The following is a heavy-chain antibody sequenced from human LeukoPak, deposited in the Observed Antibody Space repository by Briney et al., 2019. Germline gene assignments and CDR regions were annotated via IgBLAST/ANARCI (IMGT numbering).Heavy chain of an antibody. CDR1: GFTFSSYG. CDR3: VTVSDPTTMGSSTYSSSWYLRD. CDR2: ISYDGSNK. Sequence: GRSLRLSCAASGFTFSSYGMHWVRQAPGKGLEWVAVISYDGSNKYYADSVKGRFTISRNNSKNTLYLQMNSLRAEDTAVYYCVTVSDPTTMGSSTYSSSWYLRDWGQGTLVTVSS. D-gene: IGHD6-13*01. V-gene: IGHV3-30*03. J-gene: IGHJ4*02.